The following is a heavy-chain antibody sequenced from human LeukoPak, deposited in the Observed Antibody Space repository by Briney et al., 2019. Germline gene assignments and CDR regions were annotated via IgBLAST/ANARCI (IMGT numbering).Heavy chain of an antibody. V-gene: IGHV4-59*01. CDR1: GGSISSYY. D-gene: IGHD6-13*01. J-gene: IGHJ4*02. CDR3: ARDRGGYSSSWYDY. CDR2: IYYSGST. Sequence: PSETLSLTCTVSGGSISSYYWSWIRQPPGKGLEWIGYIYYSGSTNYNPSLKSRVTISVDTSKNQFSLKLSSVTAADTAVYHCARDRGGYSSSWYDYWGQGTLVTVSS.